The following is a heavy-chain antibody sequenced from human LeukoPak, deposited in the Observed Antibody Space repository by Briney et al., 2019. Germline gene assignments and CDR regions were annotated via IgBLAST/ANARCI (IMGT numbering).Heavy chain of an antibody. CDR1: GGTFNSYA. CDR2: IIPIFGTA. V-gene: IGHV1-69*06. Sequence: ASVKVSCKASGGTFNSYAISWVRQAPGQGLEWMGGIIPIFGTANYAQKFQGRVTITADKSTSTAYMELSSLRSEDTAVYYCARDLLVGATGYYYYYMDVWGKGTTVTVSS. J-gene: IGHJ6*03. D-gene: IGHD1-26*01. CDR3: ARDLLVGATGYYYYYMDV.